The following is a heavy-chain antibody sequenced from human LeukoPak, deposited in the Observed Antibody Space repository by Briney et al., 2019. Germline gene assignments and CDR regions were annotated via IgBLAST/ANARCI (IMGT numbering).Heavy chain of an antibody. CDR2: IKEDGSKK. J-gene: IGHJ4*02. CDR3: ARDSSGYQ. V-gene: IGHV3-7*01. Sequence: GGSLRLSCAASGFTFSTYWMSWVRQAPGKGLEWVANIKEDGSKKYYGDSVKGRFTISRDNAKNSLYLQMNSLRAEDTAVYYCARDSSGYQWGQGNLVTVSS. D-gene: IGHD3-22*01. CDR1: GFTFSTYW.